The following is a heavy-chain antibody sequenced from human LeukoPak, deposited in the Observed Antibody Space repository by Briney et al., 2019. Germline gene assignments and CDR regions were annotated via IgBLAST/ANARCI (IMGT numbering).Heavy chain of an antibody. CDR1: GFTFSTYA. CDR3: ATGPGSGSYFPFDY. J-gene: IGHJ4*02. V-gene: IGHV3-23*01. D-gene: IGHD3-10*01. Sequence: QSGGSLRLSCAASGFTFSTYAMSWVRQAPGKGLYCVSSISRSGGSTYYADSVKGRFTISRDNSKNTLYLQMNSLRAEDTAVYYCATGPGSGSYFPFDYWGQGTLVTVSS. CDR2: ISRSGGST.